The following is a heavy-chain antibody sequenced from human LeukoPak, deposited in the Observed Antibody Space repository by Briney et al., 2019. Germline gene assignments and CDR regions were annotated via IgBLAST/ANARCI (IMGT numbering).Heavy chain of an antibody. Sequence: PGGSLRLSCAVSGFTLSTFAMNWVRQAPGQGLEWVSYISGSSNSIYYADSVKGRFTISRDNARNSLYLQMSSLRAEDTAVYYCARDVGYRSWFDPWGQGTPVTVSS. V-gene: IGHV3-48*01. CDR1: GFTLSTFA. CDR2: ISGSSNSI. J-gene: IGHJ5*02. D-gene: IGHD5-18*01. CDR3: ARDVGYRSWFDP.